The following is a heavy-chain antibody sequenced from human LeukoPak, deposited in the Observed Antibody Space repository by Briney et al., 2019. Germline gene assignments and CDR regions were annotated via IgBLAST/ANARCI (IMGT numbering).Heavy chain of an antibody. CDR1: GYTFTGYY. V-gene: IGHV1-2*02. D-gene: IGHD3-10*01. Sequence: ASVKVPCKASGYTFTGYYMHWVRPAPGQGLEWMGWIIPDSGDTNYAQKFQGRVTMTRDTSVSTAYMELSRLRSDDTAVYFCARGQGGSGSYFFDYWGQGTLVTVSS. J-gene: IGHJ4*02. CDR2: IIPDSGDT. CDR3: ARGQGGSGSYFFDY.